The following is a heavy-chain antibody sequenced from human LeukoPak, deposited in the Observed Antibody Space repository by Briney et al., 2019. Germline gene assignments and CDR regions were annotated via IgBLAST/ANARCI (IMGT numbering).Heavy chain of an antibody. J-gene: IGHJ4*02. CDR2: IYHSGST. Sequence: PSETLSLTCAVSGGSISSSNWWSWVRQPPGKGLEWIGEIYHSGSTNYNPSLKSRVTTSVDKSKNQFSLKLSSVTAADTAVYYCARVLLPKPFDYWGQGTLVTVSS. V-gene: IGHV4-4*02. CDR1: GGSISSSNW. CDR3: ARVLLPKPFDY. D-gene: IGHD2-15*01.